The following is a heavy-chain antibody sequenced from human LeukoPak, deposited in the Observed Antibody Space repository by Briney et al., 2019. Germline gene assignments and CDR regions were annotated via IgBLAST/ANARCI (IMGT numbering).Heavy chain of an antibody. V-gene: IGHV4-31*03. CDR3: ASNGEMATTSYYYYYGMDV. Sequence: SETLSLTCTVSGGSISSGGYYWSWIRQHPGKGLEWIGYIYYSGSTYYNPSLKSRVTISVDTSKNQFSLKLSSVTAADTAVYYCASNGEMATTSYYYYYGMDVWAKGPRSPSP. CDR1: GGSISSGGYY. J-gene: IGHJ6*02. D-gene: IGHD5-24*01. CDR2: IYYSGST.